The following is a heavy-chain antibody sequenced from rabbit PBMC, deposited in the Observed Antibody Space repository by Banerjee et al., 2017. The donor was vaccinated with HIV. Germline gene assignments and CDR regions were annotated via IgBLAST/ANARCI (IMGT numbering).Heavy chain of an antibody. CDR2: IHSYNGEKT. CDR3: ASGWSPINL. Sequence: QEQLEEPGGGLVKPEGSLTLPCTASGFSFTSNDYWMCWVRRAPGKGLEWIACIHSYNGEKTFYASWAKGRFTISKTSSTTVTLQMTSLTAADTATYFCASGWSPINLWGQGTLVTVS. D-gene: IGHD2-1*01. J-gene: IGHJ4*01. CDR1: GFSFTSNDYW. V-gene: IGHV1S45*01.